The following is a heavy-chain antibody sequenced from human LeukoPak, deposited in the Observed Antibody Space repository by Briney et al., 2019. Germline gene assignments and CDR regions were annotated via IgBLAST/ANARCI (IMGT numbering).Heavy chain of an antibody. D-gene: IGHD2-15*01. J-gene: IGHJ4*02. Sequence: SETLSLTCTVSGVSISNHYSSWIRQPPGKGLEWIGYIYYTGNTNYNPSPKSRVTISEDTSKNQVSLKLSSVTAADTAVYYCVRHSRVVAFDYWGQGNLVTVSS. CDR3: VRHSRVVAFDY. CDR1: GVSISNHY. V-gene: IGHV4-59*08. CDR2: IYYTGNT.